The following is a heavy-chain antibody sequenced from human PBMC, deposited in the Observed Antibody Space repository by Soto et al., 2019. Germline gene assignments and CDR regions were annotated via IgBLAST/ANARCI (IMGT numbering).Heavy chain of an antibody. V-gene: IGHV1-18*01. D-gene: IGHD3-9*01. CDR1: GYTFTSYG. Sequence: QVQLLQSGAEVKKPGASVKVSCKASGYTFTSYGISWVRQAPGQGLEGMGWISAYNGNTNYAKKLQGRVTLTTDTSTSRAYMELRSMRSNATAVSYCASDRYNDDILTGYYTPPRRLFDPWGQGPLVTVSS. CDR3: ASDRYNDDILTGYYTPPRRLFDP. J-gene: IGHJ5*02. CDR2: ISAYNGNT.